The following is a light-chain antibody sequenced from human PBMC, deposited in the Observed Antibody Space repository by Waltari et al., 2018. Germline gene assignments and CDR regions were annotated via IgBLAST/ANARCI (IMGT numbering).Light chain of an antibody. CDR1: QSISRY. J-gene: IGKJ1*01. Sequence: IVLTQSPVSQSLYPGERATLSCRSSQSISRYLAWYQQKPGQAPRLLIYGASNRATGVPPRFSGSGSGTDFSLTISGLEPEDSAVYYCQHHFRLPATFGQGTKVEIK. V-gene: IGKV3-20*01. CDR2: GAS. CDR3: QHHFRLPAT.